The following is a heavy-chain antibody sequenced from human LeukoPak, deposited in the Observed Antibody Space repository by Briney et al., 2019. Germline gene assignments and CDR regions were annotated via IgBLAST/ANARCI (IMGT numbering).Heavy chain of an antibody. V-gene: IGHV4-59*01. D-gene: IGHD4-17*01. CDR3: ARDGYYGDAAFDI. J-gene: IGHJ3*02. Sequence: SETLSLTCTVSGGSISSYYWSWIRQPPGKGLEWIGHIYYSGSTNYNPSLKSRVTISVDTSKNQFSLKLSSVTAADTAVYYCARDGYYGDAAFDIWGQGTMVTVSS. CDR2: IYYSGST. CDR1: GGSISSYY.